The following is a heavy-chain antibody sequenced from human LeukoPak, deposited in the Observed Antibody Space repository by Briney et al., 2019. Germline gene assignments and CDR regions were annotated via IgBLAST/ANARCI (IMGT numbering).Heavy chain of an antibody. D-gene: IGHD1-26*01. V-gene: IGHV3-30*18. CDR3: AEEGELPIFDY. CDR2: ISYDGSNK. Sequence: PGGSLRLSCAASEFTFSSYGMHWVRQAPGKGLEWVAVISYDGSNKYYADSVKGRFTISRDNSKNTLYLQMNSLRAEDTAVYYCAEEGELPIFDYWGQGTLVTVSS. J-gene: IGHJ4*02. CDR1: EFTFSSYG.